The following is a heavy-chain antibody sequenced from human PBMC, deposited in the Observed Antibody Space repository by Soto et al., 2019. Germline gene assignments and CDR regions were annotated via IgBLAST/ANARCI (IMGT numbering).Heavy chain of an antibody. J-gene: IGHJ3*02. Sequence: GASVKVSCKASGYTFTSYYMHWVRQAPGQGLEWMGIINPSGGSTSYAQKFQGRVTMTRDTSTSTVYMELSSLRSEDTAVYYCARGSRSITMIVVVKDAFDIWGQGTMVTVSS. CDR3: ARGSRSITMIVVVKDAFDI. CDR2: INPSGGST. V-gene: IGHV1-46*01. CDR1: GYTFTSYY. D-gene: IGHD3-22*01.